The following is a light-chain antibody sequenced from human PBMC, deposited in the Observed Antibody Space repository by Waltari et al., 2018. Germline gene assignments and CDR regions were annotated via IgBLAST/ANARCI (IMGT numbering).Light chain of an antibody. CDR1: SSDVGGYNY. Sequence: QSALTQPASVSGSPGQSITISCTGTSSDVGGYNYVSWYQQPPGKAPKLMIYEVSNRPSGVSNRFSGSKAGNTASRTISGLQAEDEADYYCSSYTSSSTNWVFGGGTKLTVL. CDR3: SSYTSSSTNWV. J-gene: IGLJ3*02. CDR2: EVS. V-gene: IGLV2-14*01.